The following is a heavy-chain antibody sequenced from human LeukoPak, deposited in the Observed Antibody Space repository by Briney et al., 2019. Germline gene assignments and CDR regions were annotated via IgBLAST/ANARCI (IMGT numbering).Heavy chain of an antibody. CDR3: ARELAVAGNDAFDI. J-gene: IGHJ3*02. Sequence: ASVKVPCKASGYTFTGYYMHWVRQAPGQGLEWMGWINPNSGGTNYAQKFQGRVTMTRDTSISTAYMELSRLRSDDTAVYYCARELAVAGNDAFDIWGQGTMVTVSS. D-gene: IGHD6-19*01. CDR1: GYTFTGYY. V-gene: IGHV1-2*02. CDR2: INPNSGGT.